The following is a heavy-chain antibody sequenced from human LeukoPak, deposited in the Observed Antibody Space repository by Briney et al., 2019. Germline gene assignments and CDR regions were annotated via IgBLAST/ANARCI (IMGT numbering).Heavy chain of an antibody. D-gene: IGHD6-19*01. CDR2: IYTSGST. Sequence: SETLSLTCTVSGGSISSGSYYWSWIRQPAGKGLEWIGRIYTSGSTNYNPSLKSRVTISVDTSKNQFSLKLSSVTAADTAMYYCARDQRQWLVWFDPWGQGTLVTVSS. J-gene: IGHJ5*02. CDR3: ARDQRQWLVWFDP. CDR1: GGSISSGSYY. V-gene: IGHV4-61*02.